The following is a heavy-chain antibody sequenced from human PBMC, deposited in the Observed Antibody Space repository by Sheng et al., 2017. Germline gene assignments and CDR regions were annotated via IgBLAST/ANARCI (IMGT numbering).Heavy chain of an antibody. D-gene: IGHD6-13*01. CDR1: GDTFRSYV. Sequence: QVQLVQSGAEVKKPGSSVKVSCKASGDTFRSYVIAWVRQAPGQRLEWMGRIVVTLQKTHYAEKFQGRVAISADEGTNTAYMELICLTSDDTAVYYCARDLRGMSNHFDNWGQGTLVTVSS. V-gene: IGHV1-69*11. CDR2: IVVTLQKT. CDR3: ARDLRGMSNHFDN. J-gene: IGHJ4*02.